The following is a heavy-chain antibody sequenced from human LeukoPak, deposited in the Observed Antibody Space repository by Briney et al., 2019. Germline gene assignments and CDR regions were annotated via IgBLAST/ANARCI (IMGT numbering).Heavy chain of an antibody. J-gene: IGHJ5*02. CDR2: ISAYNGNT. CDR3: ARASRFGWFDP. D-gene: IGHD3-10*01. CDR1: GGTFSSYA. V-gene: IGHV1-18*01. Sequence: GASVKVSCKASGGTFSSYAISWVRQAPGQGLEWMGWISAYNGNTNYAQKLQGRVTMTTDTSTSTAYMELRSLRSDDTAVYYCARASRFGWFDPWAREPWSPSPQ.